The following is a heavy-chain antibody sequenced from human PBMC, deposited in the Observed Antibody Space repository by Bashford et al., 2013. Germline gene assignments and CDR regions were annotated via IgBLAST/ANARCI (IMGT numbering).Heavy chain of an antibody. CDR3: ARARPDKVLHHAMDV. V-gene: IGHV1-18*01. CDR2: ISAYTGNT. Sequence: ASVKVSCKASGYTLLSYGFNWVRQAPGQGPQWMGWISAYTGNTQSAQEVQGRLTLTTDTSSSTTYMELRSLRSDDTAVYYCARARPDKVLHHAMDVWGQGTTVTVSS. D-gene: IGHD1-14*01. CDR1: GYTLLSYG. J-gene: IGHJ6*02.